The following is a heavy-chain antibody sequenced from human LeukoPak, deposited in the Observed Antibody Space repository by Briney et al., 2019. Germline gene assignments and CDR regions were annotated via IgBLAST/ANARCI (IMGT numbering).Heavy chain of an antibody. J-gene: IGHJ6*03. CDR1: GYTFTDYY. V-gene: IGHV1-2*02. D-gene: IGHD3-3*01. CDR3: ARGITIFGVIRPFYYYMDV. CDR2: INPNSGGT. Sequence: GASVKVSCKASGYTFTDYYIHWMRQAPGQGLEWMGWINPNSGGTNYARKFQGRVTMTRDTSVTTAYTELSRLRSDDTAVYYCARGITIFGVIRPFYYYMDVWGKGTTVTVSS.